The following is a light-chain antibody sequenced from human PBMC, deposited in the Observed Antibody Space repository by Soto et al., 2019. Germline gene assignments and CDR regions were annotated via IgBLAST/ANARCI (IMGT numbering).Light chain of an antibody. CDR3: QQVKSYPRT. V-gene: IGKV1-9*01. J-gene: IGKJ1*01. Sequence: IQLTQSPSSLSASVGDRVTITCRASQGISSYLAWYQQKPGKAPKLLISPASTLQSGVPSRFSGSGSGTDFTLTIDSLQPEDFATYYCQQVKSYPRTFGQGTKVEIK. CDR1: QGISSY. CDR2: PAS.